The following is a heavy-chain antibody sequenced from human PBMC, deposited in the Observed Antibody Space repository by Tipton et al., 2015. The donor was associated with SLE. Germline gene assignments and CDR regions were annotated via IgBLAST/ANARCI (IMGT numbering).Heavy chain of an antibody. Sequence: SPRLSCAASGLKFSDYGMHWVRQAPGKGLEWATFIRSDGSQYYADSVKGRFSISRDNSKNTLYLQMNSLRADDTGIYFCLRGTGNYGDWDYWGQGTLVTVSS. CDR3: LRGTGNYGDWDY. CDR2: IRSDGSQ. J-gene: IGHJ4*02. D-gene: IGHD4-17*01. CDR1: GLKFSDYG. V-gene: IGHV3-30*02.